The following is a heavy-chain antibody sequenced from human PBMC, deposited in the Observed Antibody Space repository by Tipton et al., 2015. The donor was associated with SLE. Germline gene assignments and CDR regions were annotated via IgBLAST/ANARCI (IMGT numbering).Heavy chain of an antibody. CDR1: GFTFSSYA. CDR2: ISYDGSNK. V-gene: IGHV3-30-3*01. J-gene: IGHJ4*02. CDR3: ARLIIGASGTGYFDF. D-gene: IGHD6-13*01. Sequence: SLRLSCAASGFTFSSYAMHWVRQAPGKGLEWVAVISYDGSNKYYADSVKGRFTLSRDNAKHSLSLRMNRLRAEDTAVYYCARLIIGASGTGYFDFWGQGSLVTVSS.